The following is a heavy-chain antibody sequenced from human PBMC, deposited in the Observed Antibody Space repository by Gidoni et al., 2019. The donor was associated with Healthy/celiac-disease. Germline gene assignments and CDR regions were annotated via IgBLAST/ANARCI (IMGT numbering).Heavy chain of an antibody. Sequence: EVQLVESGGGLVKPGGSLRLSCAASGFTFSSYSMNWVRQAPGKGLEWVSAISSRSSYIYYADSVKGRFTISRDNAKNSLYLQMNSLRAEDTAVYYCARAQLVAGEFDYWGQGTLVTVSS. D-gene: IGHD6-19*01. CDR3: ARAQLVAGEFDY. J-gene: IGHJ4*02. CDR1: GFTFSSYS. CDR2: ISSRSSYI. V-gene: IGHV3-21*01.